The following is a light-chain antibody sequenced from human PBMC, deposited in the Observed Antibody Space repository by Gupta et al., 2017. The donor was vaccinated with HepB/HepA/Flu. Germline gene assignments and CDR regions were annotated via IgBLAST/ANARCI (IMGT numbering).Light chain of an antibody. Sequence: QPVLTQSSSASASLGSAVKLTCPLSSGHSSYIIAWHQQQPGKAPRYLMTLEGSGTLNKGSGVPDRFSGSSSGADRYRTISNLQSEDESDYYCETWDSKVFGGGTKLTVL. CDR2: LEGSGTL. J-gene: IGLJ2*01. CDR1: SGHSSYI. V-gene: IGLV4-60*03. CDR3: ETWDSKV.